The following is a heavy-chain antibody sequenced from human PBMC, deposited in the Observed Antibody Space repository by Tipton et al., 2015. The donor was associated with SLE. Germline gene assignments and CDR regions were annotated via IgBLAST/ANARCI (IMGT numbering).Heavy chain of an antibody. CDR2: IYYSGST. V-gene: IGHV4-59*11. Sequence: TLSLTCTVSGGSISSHYWSWIRQPPGEGLEWIGYIYYSGSTNYNPSLKSRVTISVDTSNNQFSLNLNSVTAADTAMYYCARDWRTAEAFNAFDIWGQGTMVTVSS. CDR1: GGSISSHY. CDR3: ARDWRTAEAFNAFDI. J-gene: IGHJ3*02. D-gene: IGHD2-21*02.